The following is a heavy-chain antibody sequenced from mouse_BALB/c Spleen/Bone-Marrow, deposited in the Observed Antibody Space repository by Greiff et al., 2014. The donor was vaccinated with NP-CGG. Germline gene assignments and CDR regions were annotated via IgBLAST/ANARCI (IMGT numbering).Heavy chain of an antibody. Sequence: DVKLQESGPGLVKPSQTVSLTCTVTGISITTGNYRWSWIRQFPGNKLQWIGYIYYSGTITYNPSLTSRTTITRDTSKNQFFLEMNSLTAEDTATYYCARYGNYFDYWGQGTTLTDSS. CDR1: GISITTGNYR. CDR3: ARYGNYFDY. V-gene: IGHV3-5*02. D-gene: IGHD2-1*01. CDR2: IYYSGTI. J-gene: IGHJ2*01.